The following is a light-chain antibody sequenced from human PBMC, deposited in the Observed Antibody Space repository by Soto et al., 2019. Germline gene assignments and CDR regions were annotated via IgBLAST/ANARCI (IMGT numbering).Light chain of an antibody. CDR1: QSVSSN. J-gene: IGKJ1*01. CDR2: DAS. Sequence: EKVMTQSPATLSVSPGERATLSCRASQSVSSNLAWYQQKPGQAPRLLIYDASTRATGIPARFSGSGSGTEFTLTISSLQPEDLAVYYCQQYDDWPETFGQGTKVDIK. V-gene: IGKV3-15*01. CDR3: QQYDDWPET.